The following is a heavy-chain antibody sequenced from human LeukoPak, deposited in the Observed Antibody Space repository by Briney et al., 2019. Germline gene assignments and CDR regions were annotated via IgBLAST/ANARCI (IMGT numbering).Heavy chain of an antibody. D-gene: IGHD6-13*01. J-gene: IGHJ4*02. CDR1: GFTFSSYA. CDR3: ARASAPGTVDY. V-gene: IGHV3-23*01. CDR2: ISNSGGST. Sequence: GGSLRLSCAASGFTFSSYAMSWVRQAPGKGLEWVSGISNSGGSTYYADSVKGWFTISRDNAKNSLFLQMNSLRAEDTAVYFCARASAPGTVDYWGQGTLVTVSS.